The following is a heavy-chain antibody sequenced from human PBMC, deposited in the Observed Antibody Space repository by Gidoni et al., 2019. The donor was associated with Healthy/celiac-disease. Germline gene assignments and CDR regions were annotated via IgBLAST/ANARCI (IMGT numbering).Heavy chain of an antibody. CDR1: GYTFTSYY. CDR2: INPSGGST. V-gene: IGHV1-46*03. Sequence: QVQLVQSGAEVKKPGASVKVSCKASGYTFTSYYMHWVRQAPGQGLEWMGIINPSGGSTSYAQKFQGRVTMTRDTSTSTVYMELSSLRSEDTAVYYCARMDVVVGFARYYGMDVWGQGTTVTVSS. J-gene: IGHJ6*02. CDR3: ARMDVVVGFARYYGMDV. D-gene: IGHD2-15*01.